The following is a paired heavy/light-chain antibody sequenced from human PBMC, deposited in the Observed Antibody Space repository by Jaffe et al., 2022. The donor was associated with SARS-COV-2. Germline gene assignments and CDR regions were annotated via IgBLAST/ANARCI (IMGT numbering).Heavy chain of an antibody. CDR2: FFYRGST. V-gene: IGHV4-39*01. J-gene: IGHJ3*02. CDR1: GGSISSSRYY. CDR3: ARLRWDESSGYYPAPWSAFDI. D-gene: IGHD3-22*01. Sequence: QLQLQESGPGLVKPSETLSLSCTVSGGSISSSRYYWGWIRQPPGKGLEWIGTFFYRGSTYHNPSLKSRVTISVDTSKNQFSLRLSSVTAADTAVYYCARLRWDESSGYYPAPWSAFDIWGQGTMVTVSS.
Light chain of an antibody. J-gene: IGKJ4*01. CDR2: DAS. Sequence: ETVLTQSPGTLSLSPGERATLSCRASQSVTSSYLAWYQQKPGQAPRLLICDASSRATGIPDRFSGSGSGTDFTLTISRLEPEDFAVYYCQQYGNSPLTFGGGTKVEIK. CDR1: QSVTSSY. V-gene: IGKV3-20*01. CDR3: QQYGNSPLT.